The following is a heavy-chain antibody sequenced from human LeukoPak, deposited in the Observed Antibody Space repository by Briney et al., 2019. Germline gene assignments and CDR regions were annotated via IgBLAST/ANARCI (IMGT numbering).Heavy chain of an antibody. D-gene: IGHD4-11*01. V-gene: IGHV4-34*01. J-gene: IGHJ5*02. CDR2: INHSGST. Sequence: SETLSLTCAVYGGSFSGYYWSWIRQPPGKGLEWIGEINHSGSTNYNPSLKSRVTISVDTSKNQFSLKLSSVTAADTAVYYCASGPSKATVLNWFDPWGQGTLVTVSS. CDR3: ASGPSKATVLNWFDP. CDR1: GGSFSGYY.